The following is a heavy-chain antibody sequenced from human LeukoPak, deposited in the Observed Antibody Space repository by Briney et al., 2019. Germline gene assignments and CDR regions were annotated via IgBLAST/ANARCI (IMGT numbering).Heavy chain of an antibody. J-gene: IGHJ4*02. CDR2: IRWNNGMI. V-gene: IGHV3-9*03. CDR1: GFTFHDYA. Sequence: GGSLRLSCAASGFTFHDYAMHWVRQAPGKGLEWVAGIRWNNGMIGYADSVKGRFTISRDNAKSSLYLQMNSLRVEDMALYYCAKGLNDYADGFDSWGQGTLVTVSS. D-gene: IGHD4-17*01. CDR3: AKGLNDYADGFDS.